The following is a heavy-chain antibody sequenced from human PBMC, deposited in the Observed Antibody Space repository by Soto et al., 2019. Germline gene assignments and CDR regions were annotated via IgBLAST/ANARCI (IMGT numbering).Heavy chain of an antibody. D-gene: IGHD3-16*01. V-gene: IGHV1-8*01. CDR1: GYTFSDFD. J-gene: IGHJ6*02. CDR3: ARGNPFNYAGFDV. CDR2: MNAKSGDT. Sequence: QAHLEQSGAELKRPGASVKVSCKASGYTFSDFDINWLRQASGQGPEWMGWMNAKSGDTFFPQRFQGKVNMTWHTSMSTACMEVGILTSDDTAIYYCARGNPFNYAGFDVWGQGTTVAVAS.